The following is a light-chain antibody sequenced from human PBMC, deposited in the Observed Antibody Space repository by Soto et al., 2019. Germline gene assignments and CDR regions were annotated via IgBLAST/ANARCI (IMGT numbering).Light chain of an antibody. Sequence: EIVLTQSPGTLSLSPGERATLSCRASQGVSSTYLAWYQQKPGQAPRLLIYGASFRATGIPDRFSGSGSATDFTLTISRLEPEDFAVYYCQQFCDSSRTFVQGTKVEIK. CDR2: GAS. CDR3: QQFCDSSRT. J-gene: IGKJ1*01. CDR1: QGVSSTY. V-gene: IGKV3-20*01.